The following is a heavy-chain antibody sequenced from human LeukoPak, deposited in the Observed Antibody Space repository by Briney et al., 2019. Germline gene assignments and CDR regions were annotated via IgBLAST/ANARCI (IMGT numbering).Heavy chain of an antibody. CDR2: INHSGST. CDR1: GGSFSGYY. D-gene: IGHD5-12*01. CDR3: ARGGSPDIVATTNPYYFDY. J-gene: IGHJ4*02. Sequence: PSETLSLTCAVYGGSFSGYYWSWIRQPPGKGLEWIGEINHSGSTNYNPSLKSRVTISVDASKNQFSLKLSSVTAADTAVYYCARGGSPDIVATTNPYYFDYWGQGTLVTVSS. V-gene: IGHV4-34*01.